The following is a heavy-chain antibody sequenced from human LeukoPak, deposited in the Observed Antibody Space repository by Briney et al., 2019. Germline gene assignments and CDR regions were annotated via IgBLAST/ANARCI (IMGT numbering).Heavy chain of an antibody. V-gene: IGHV3-74*03. CDR3: VRDDYLSY. J-gene: IGHJ4*02. CDR1: GFTFSSYS. Sequence: GGSLRLSCAASGFTFSSYSMNWVRQAPGKGLVWVARIRYDGGVTMYADSVKGRFIISRDNAKNTLYLQMDSLRVEDTAVYYCVRDDYLSYWGQGALVTVSS. D-gene: IGHD4-11*01. CDR2: IRYDGGVT.